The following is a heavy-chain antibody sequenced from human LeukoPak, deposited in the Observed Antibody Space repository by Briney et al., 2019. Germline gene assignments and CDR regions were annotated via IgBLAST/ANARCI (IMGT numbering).Heavy chain of an antibody. V-gene: IGHV1-18*01. D-gene: IGHD6-13*01. CDR2: ISAYNGNT. CDR1: GYTFTSYG. J-gene: IGHJ3*02. Sequence: ASVKVSCKAPGYTFTSYGISWVRQAPGQGLEWMGWISAYNGNTNYAQKLQGRVTMTTDTSTSTAYMELRGLRSDDTAVYYCARVLSAAGTLAFDIWGQGTMVTVSS. CDR3: ARVLSAAGTLAFDI.